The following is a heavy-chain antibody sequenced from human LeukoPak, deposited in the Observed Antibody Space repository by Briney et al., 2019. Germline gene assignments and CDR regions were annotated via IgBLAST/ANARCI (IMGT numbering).Heavy chain of an antibody. D-gene: IGHD4-23*01. CDR3: AGLRATVAWASFDY. CDR1: GATSSYY. V-gene: IGHV4-59*08. J-gene: IGHJ4*02. Sequence: SETLSLTCTVSGATSSYYWTWFRQPPGKGVQWIGRSYVTGNPNYNPSLKSRVTISVVPLKNPLFLLLICVTSAAAAVYYCAGLRATVAWASFDYWGQGILVTVSS. CDR2: SYVTGNP.